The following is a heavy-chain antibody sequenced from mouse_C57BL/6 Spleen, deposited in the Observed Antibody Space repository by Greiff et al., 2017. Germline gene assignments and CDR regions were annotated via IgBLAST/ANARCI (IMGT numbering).Heavy chain of an antibody. CDR3: AQTAQASAMDY. J-gene: IGHJ4*01. CDR1: GYTFTSYW. V-gene: IGHV1-64*01. Sequence: QVQLQQSGAELVKPGASVKLSCKASGYTFTSYWMHWVKQRPGQGLEWIGMIHPNSGSTNYNEKFKSKATLTVDKSSSTAYMQLSSLTSEDSAVYYCAQTAQASAMDYWGQGTSVTVSS. CDR2: IHPNSGST. D-gene: IGHD3-2*02.